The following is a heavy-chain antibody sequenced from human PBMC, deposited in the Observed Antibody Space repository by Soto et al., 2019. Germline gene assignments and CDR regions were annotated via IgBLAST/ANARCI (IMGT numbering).Heavy chain of an antibody. CDR3: ARVFGQPVRGAFDY. Sequence: PGGSLRLSCAASRFTFSNYAMSWVRQAPGKGLEWVSYISSSSSTIYYADSVKGRFTISRDNAKNSLYLQMNSLRDEDTAVYYCARVFGQPVRGAFDYWGQGTLVTVSS. V-gene: IGHV3-48*02. D-gene: IGHD6-6*01. CDR1: RFTFSNYA. J-gene: IGHJ4*02. CDR2: ISSSSSTI.